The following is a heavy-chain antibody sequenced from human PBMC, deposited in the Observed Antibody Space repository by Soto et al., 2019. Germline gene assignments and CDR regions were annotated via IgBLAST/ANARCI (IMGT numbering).Heavy chain of an antibody. J-gene: IGHJ4*02. CDR2: FDPEDGET. V-gene: IGHV1-24*01. CDR3: STRAPTYYYGSGSYYTFDY. D-gene: IGHD3-10*01. Sequence: GASVKVSCKVSGYTLTELSMHWVRQAPGKGLEWMGGFDPEDGETIYAQKFQGRVTMTEDTSTDTAYMELSSLRSEDTAVYYCSTRAPTYYYGSGSYYTFDYWGQGTLVTVSS. CDR1: GYTLTELS.